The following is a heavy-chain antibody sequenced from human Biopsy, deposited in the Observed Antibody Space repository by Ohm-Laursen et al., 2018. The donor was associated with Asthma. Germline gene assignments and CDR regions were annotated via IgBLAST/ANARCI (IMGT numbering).Heavy chain of an antibody. CDR1: PGSINDYY. CDR3: ARATSTWSQSGPHYFDH. D-gene: IGHD6-13*01. J-gene: IGHJ4*02. Sequence: SETLSLTCTVSPGSINDYYWNWIRQFPGKGLEWIGYVHSTGSTRFNPSLKSRLTISVGTSVDQVSLKLTSVTAADTAVYYCARATSTWSQSGPHYFDHWGQGILVTVSS. V-gene: IGHV4-59*01. CDR2: VHSTGST.